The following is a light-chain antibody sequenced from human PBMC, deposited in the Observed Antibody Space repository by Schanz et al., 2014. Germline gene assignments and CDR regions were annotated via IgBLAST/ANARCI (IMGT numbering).Light chain of an antibody. CDR2: SAS. CDR1: QSVDND. Sequence: EIVLTQSPGTLSLSPGERATLSCRASQSVDNDLAWYQQKPRQPPRLLIYSASVRASGIPARFSAIGSGTEFTLTITSLQPDDFATYYCQQYNSYSEWTFGQGTKVEIK. V-gene: IGKV3-15*01. J-gene: IGKJ1*01. CDR3: QQYNSYSEWT.